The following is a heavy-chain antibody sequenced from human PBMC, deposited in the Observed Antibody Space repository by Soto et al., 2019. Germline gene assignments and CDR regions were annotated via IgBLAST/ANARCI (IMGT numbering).Heavy chain of an antibody. D-gene: IGHD1-26*01. J-gene: IGHJ4*02. CDR1: GYTLTELS. Sequence: ASVKVSCKVSGYTLTELSMHWVRQAPGKGLEWMGGFDPEDGETIYAQKFQGRVTMTEDTSTDTAYMELSSLRSEDTAVYYCATDLLYSGSYDYWGQGTLVTVSS. CDR2: FDPEDGET. V-gene: IGHV1-24*01. CDR3: ATDLLYSGSYDY.